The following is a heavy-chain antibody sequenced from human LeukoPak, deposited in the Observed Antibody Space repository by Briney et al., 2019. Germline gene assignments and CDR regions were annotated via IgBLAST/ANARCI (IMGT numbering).Heavy chain of an antibody. Sequence: GESLKISCKGSGYSFTSYWIGWVRQMPGKGLEWMGIIYPGDSDTRHSPSFQSRVTISADKSISTAYLQWSSLKASDTAMYYCARQATTVTTSRWFDPWGQGTLVTVSS. CDR2: IYPGDSDT. CDR3: ARQATTVTTSRWFDP. V-gene: IGHV5-51*01. CDR1: GYSFTSYW. J-gene: IGHJ5*02. D-gene: IGHD4-17*01.